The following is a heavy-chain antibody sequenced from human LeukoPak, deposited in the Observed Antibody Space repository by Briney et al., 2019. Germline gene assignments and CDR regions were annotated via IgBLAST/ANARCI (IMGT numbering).Heavy chain of an antibody. CDR2: VHHSGGT. J-gene: IGHJ4*02. Sequence: SETLSLTCTVSGASISSYYWSWIRQPPGKGLEWIGYVHHSGGTNYNPSLKSRVTISVDTSKNQFSLKLSSVTAADTAVYYCARRRWGLLFPFDYWGQGTLVTASS. V-gene: IGHV4-59*01. CDR1: GASISSYY. CDR3: ARRRWGLLFPFDY. D-gene: IGHD2-21*01.